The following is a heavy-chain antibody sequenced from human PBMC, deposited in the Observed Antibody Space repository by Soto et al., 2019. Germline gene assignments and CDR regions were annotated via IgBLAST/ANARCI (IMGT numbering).Heavy chain of an antibody. Sequence: PGESLKISCKGSGYSFTTYWISWVRQMPGKGLEWMGRIDPTDSDTYYSPSFQGHVTFSADKPISTVYLQWSSLKASETAMYYCATHDAQGDRRWFDPWGQGTLVTVSS. V-gene: IGHV5-10-1*01. CDR1: GYSFTTYW. D-gene: IGHD3-16*01. CDR3: ATHDAQGDRRWFDP. CDR2: IDPTDSDT. J-gene: IGHJ5*02.